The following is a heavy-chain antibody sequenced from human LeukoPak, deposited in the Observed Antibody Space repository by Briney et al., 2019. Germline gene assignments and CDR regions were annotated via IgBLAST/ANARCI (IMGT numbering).Heavy chain of an antibody. CDR3: TCRYDSSGT. D-gene: IGHD3-22*01. J-gene: IGHJ4*02. CDR1: GFTFSGSA. CDR2: IRSKANSYAT. Sequence: GGSLRLSCAASGFTFSGSAMHWVRQAPGKGLEWVGRIRSKANSYATAYAASVKGRFTISRDDSKNTAYLQMNSLKTEDTAVYYCTCRYDSSGTRGQGTLVTVSS. V-gene: IGHV3-73*01.